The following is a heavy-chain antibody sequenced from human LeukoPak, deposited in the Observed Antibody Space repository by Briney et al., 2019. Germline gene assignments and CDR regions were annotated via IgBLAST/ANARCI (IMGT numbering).Heavy chain of an antibody. D-gene: IGHD2-15*01. CDR1: GFTFSGYA. J-gene: IGHJ4*02. CDR3: ARGVVAVAAINY. CDR2: ISYDGSNE. V-gene: IGHV3-30*04. Sequence: GRSLRLSCAASGFTFSGYAMHWVRQAPGKGLEWVAVISYDGSNEYYADSVKGRFTVSRDNSKNTLYLQMNSLRDEDTAVYYCARGVVAVAAINYWGKGSLVTASS.